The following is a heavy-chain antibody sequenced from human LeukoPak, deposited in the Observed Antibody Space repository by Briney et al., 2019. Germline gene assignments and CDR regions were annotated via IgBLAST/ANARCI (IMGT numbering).Heavy chain of an antibody. CDR3: ARGKGYFDWQYYFDY. D-gene: IGHD3-9*01. J-gene: IGHJ4*02. CDR1: GYTLTELS. V-gene: IGHV1-24*01. CDR2: FDPEDGET. Sequence: ASVKVSCKVSGYTLTELSMHWVRQAPGKGLEWMGGFDPEDGETIYAQKFQGRVTMTEDTSTDTAYMELSSLRSDDTAVYYCARGKGYFDWQYYFDYWGQGTLVTVSS.